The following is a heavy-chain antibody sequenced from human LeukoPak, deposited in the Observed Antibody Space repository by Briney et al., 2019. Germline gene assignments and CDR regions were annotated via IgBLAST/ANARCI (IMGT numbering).Heavy chain of an antibody. D-gene: IGHD3-22*01. CDR2: FDPEDGET. V-gene: IGHV1-24*01. Sequence: GGSLRLSCAASGFTFSSYGMHWVRQAPGKGLEWMGGFDPEDGETIYAQKFQGRVTMTEDTSTDTAYMELSSLRSEDTAVYYCATTVGHDSSGVFDYWGQGTLVTVSS. CDR3: ATTVGHDSSGVFDY. J-gene: IGHJ4*02. CDR1: GFTFSSYG.